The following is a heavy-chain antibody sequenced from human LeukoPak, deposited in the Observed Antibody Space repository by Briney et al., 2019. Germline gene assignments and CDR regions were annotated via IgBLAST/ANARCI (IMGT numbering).Heavy chain of an antibody. Sequence: GGSLRLSCAASGFTFNSYAMNWVRQAPGKGLEWVSAISGRGGSTYYADYVKGRSTISRDNSKNMLYLQMNSLRAEDTAVYYFAKSMAGYCDSTIDNWGQGTLVTVSS. D-gene: IGHD2/OR15-2a*01. CDR1: GFTFNSYA. J-gene: IGHJ4*02. CDR2: ISGRGGST. CDR3: AKSMAGYCDSTIDN. V-gene: IGHV3-23*01.